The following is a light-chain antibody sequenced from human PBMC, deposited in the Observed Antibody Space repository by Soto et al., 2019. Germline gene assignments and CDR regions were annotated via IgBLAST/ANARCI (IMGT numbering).Light chain of an antibody. CDR2: DND. Sequence: QSVLTQPPSVSAAPGQKVTISCSGSSSNIGNNFVSWYQQLPGTAPKLLIYDNDKRPSGIPDRFSGSKSGTSATLGIIGLQPGDEADYYCGTWNAGLNSWVFGGGTKLHVL. CDR1: SSNIGNNF. J-gene: IGLJ3*02. V-gene: IGLV1-51*01. CDR3: GTWNAGLNSWV.